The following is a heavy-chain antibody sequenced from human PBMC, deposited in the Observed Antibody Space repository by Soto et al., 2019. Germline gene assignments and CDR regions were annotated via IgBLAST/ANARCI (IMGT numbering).Heavy chain of an antibody. CDR3: ARGRKGITLVRGVILDS. J-gene: IGHJ4*02. V-gene: IGHV1-3*01. Sequence: GASVKVSCKASGYTFTSYAMHWVRQAPGQRLEWMGWINAGNGNTKYSQKFQGRVTITADKSTSSVYMELSSLRSEDTAVYYCARGRKGITLVRGVILDSWGQGTPVTVSS. CDR1: GYTFTSYA. D-gene: IGHD3-10*01. CDR2: INAGNGNT.